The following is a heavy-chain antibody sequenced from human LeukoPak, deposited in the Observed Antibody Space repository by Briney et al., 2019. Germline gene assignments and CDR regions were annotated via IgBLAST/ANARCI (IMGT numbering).Heavy chain of an antibody. D-gene: IGHD4-11*01. Sequence: GGSLRPSCAASGFTFSSYEMNWVRQTPGKGLEWLSYISSSGGTIYYADSVKGRFTISRDNAKSSLYLQMNGLRAEDTAVYYCARDSRQQLFDYWGQGTLVTVSS. CDR3: ARDSRQQLFDY. V-gene: IGHV3-48*03. J-gene: IGHJ4*02. CDR2: ISSSGGTI. CDR1: GFTFSSYE.